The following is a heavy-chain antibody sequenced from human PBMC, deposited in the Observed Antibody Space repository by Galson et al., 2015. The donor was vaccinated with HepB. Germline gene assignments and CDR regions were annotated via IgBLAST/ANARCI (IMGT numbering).Heavy chain of an antibody. CDR1: GFTFDDYA. CDR3: AKGDYCSSTSCQYFQH. V-gene: IGHV3-9*01. D-gene: IGHD2-2*01. Sequence: SLRLSCAASGFTFDDYAMHWVRQAPGKGLEWVSGISWNSGSIGYADSVKGRFTISRDNAKNSLYLQMNSLRAEDTALYYCAKGDYCSSTSCQYFQHWGQGTLVTVSS. CDR2: ISWNSGSI. J-gene: IGHJ1*01.